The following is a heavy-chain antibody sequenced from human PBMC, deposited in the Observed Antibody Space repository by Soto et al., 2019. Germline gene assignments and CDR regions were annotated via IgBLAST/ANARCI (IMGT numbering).Heavy chain of an antibody. J-gene: IGHJ4*02. D-gene: IGHD2-15*01. Sequence: GASVKVSCKASGYTFTNNAIHSVRQAPGQRLEWMGWINAANGNTKYSQKLQGRVTITRDTSASTAYMELSSLRSEDTAVYYCARDQGLCSGGSCWGYFDYWGQGTLVNVSS. CDR1: GYTFTNNA. CDR2: INAANGNT. CDR3: ARDQGLCSGGSCWGYFDY. V-gene: IGHV1-3*01.